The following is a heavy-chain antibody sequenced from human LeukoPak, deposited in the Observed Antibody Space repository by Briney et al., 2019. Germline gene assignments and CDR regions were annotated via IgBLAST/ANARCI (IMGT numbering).Heavy chain of an antibody. CDR1: GYTFTGYY. CDR2: INPNSGGT. D-gene: IGHD3-16*01. V-gene: IGHV1-2*02. J-gene: IGHJ6*02. Sequence: ASVKVSCRASGYTFTGYYMHWVRQAPGQGLEWMGWINPNSGGTNYAQKFQGRVTMTRDTSISTAYMELSRLRSDDTAVYYCALGVWYYYGMDVWGQGTTVTVSS. CDR3: ALGVWYYYGMDV.